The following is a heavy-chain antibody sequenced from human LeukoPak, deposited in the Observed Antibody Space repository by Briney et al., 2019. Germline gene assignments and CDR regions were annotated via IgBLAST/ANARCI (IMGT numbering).Heavy chain of an antibody. CDR2: IKQDGSEK. CDR3: ARLSVTVRYWDYFDY. V-gene: IGHV3-7*01. CDR1: GFTFSSYW. D-gene: IGHD2-8*02. Sequence: GGSLRLSCAASGFTFSSYWMSWVRQAPGKGLEWVANIKQDGSEKYYVDSVKGRFTISRDNAKNSLYLQMNSLRAEDTAVYYRARLSVTVRYWDYFDYWGQGTLVTVSS. J-gene: IGHJ4*02.